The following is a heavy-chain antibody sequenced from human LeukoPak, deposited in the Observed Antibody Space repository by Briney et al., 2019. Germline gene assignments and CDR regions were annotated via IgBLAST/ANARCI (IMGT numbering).Heavy chain of an antibody. CDR3: ANHRTGYSSNWYGEFDY. CDR2: IDPSGGST. J-gene: IGHJ4*02. Sequence: ASVTVSYKASGYTFTNYYMHWVRQAPGQGLEWMGIIDPSGGSTTYSQKFQGRVTMTRDTSTSTVYMDLSGLRSEDTAVYYCANHRTGYSSNWYGEFDYWGQGTLVTVSS. CDR1: GYTFTNYY. V-gene: IGHV1-46*01. D-gene: IGHD6-13*01.